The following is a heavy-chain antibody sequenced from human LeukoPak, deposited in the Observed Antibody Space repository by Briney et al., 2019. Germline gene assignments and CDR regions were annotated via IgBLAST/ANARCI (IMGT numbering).Heavy chain of an antibody. Sequence: SETLSLTCTVSGGSLRNKYWSWIRQPPGKGLEWIGYIYYTGSSTYYNPSLKSRVSISVDTSKNQFSLRLNSVTAADTAVYYCARPQWQDTMGPWFDPWGQGTLVTVSS. CDR1: GGSLRNKY. CDR2: IYYTGSST. D-gene: IGHD3-10*01. J-gene: IGHJ5*02. CDR3: ARPQWQDTMGPWFDP. V-gene: IGHV4-59*01.